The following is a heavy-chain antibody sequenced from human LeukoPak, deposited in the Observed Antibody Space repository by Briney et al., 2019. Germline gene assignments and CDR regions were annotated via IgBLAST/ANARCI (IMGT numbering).Heavy chain of an antibody. CDR1: GFTFSDYY. D-gene: IGHD2-2*01. Sequence: PGGSLRLSCAASGFTFSDYYMSWIRQAPGKGLEYVSAISSNGGSTYYADSVKGRFTISRDNSKNTLYLQVSSLRAEDTAVYYCVKGYCSSISCYGDYWGQGTLVTVSS. CDR2: ISSNGGST. V-gene: IGHV3-64D*09. CDR3: VKGYCSSISCYGDY. J-gene: IGHJ4*02.